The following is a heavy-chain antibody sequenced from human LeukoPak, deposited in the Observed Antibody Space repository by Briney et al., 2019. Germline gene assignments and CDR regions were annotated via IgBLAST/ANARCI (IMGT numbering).Heavy chain of an antibody. D-gene: IGHD2-15*01. CDR2: IYYSGST. Sequence: SETLSLTCTVSGGSISSSSYYWGWIRQPPGKGLEWIGSIYYSGSTYYNPSLKSRVTISVDTSKNQFSLKLRSVTAADTAVYYCASTVVATVDYWGQGTLVTVSS. CDR1: GGSISSSSYY. J-gene: IGHJ4*02. CDR3: ASTVVATVDY. V-gene: IGHV4-39*01.